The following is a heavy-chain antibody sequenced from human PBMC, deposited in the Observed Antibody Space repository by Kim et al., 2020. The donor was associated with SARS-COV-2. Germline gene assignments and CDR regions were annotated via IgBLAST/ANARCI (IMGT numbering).Heavy chain of an antibody. D-gene: IGHD3-10*01. Sequence: QKFQGRVAITRETSASTIYMGLSSLGSEDTAVYYCASDFSGSFSFDYWGQGTLVTVSS. V-gene: IGHV1-3*01. J-gene: IGHJ4*02. CDR3: ASDFSGSFSFDY.